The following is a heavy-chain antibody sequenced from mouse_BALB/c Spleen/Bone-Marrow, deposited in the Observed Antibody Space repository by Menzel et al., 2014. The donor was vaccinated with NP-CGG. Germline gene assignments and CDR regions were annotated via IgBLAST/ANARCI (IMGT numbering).Heavy chain of an antibody. Sequence: EVQLQQSGAELVKPGASVKLPCTASGFNIKDTYMHWVKQRPEQGLEWIGRIDPANGNTKYDPKFQGKATITADTSSNTAYLQLSSLTPEDTAVYYCASYAYGYYFDYWGQGTTLTVSS. J-gene: IGHJ2*01. V-gene: IGHV14-3*02. CDR3: ASYAYGYYFDY. D-gene: IGHD2-2*01. CDR2: IDPANGNT. CDR1: GFNIKDTY.